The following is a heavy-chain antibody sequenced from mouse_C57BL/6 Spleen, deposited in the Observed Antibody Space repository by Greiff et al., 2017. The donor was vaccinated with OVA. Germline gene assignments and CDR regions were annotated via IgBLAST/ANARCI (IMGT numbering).Heavy chain of an antibody. Sequence: VKLMESGAELVKPGASVKISCKASGYAFSSYWMNWVKQRPGKGLEWIGQIYPGDGDTNYNGKFKGKATLTADKSSSTAYMQLSSLTSEDSAVYFCARSDGSSYGDAMDYWGQGTSVTVSS. D-gene: IGHD1-1*01. CDR3: ARSDGSSYGDAMDY. CDR2: IYPGDGDT. J-gene: IGHJ4*01. CDR1: GYAFSSYW. V-gene: IGHV1-80*01.